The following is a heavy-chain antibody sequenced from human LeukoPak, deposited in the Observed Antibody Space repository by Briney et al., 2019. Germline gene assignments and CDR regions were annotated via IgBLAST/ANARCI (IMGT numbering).Heavy chain of an antibody. J-gene: IGHJ4*02. D-gene: IGHD2-2*01. Sequence: NLGESLKISCKGSGYSFTSYWIGWVRQMPGKGLEWVGIIYLGDSDTRYRPSFQGQVTISVDKSISTAYPQWSSLKASDTAMYYCARTSAYCSSSRCRNDYWGQGTLVTVSS. CDR3: ARTSAYCSSSRCRNDY. CDR2: IYLGDSDT. V-gene: IGHV5-51*01. CDR1: GYSFTSYW.